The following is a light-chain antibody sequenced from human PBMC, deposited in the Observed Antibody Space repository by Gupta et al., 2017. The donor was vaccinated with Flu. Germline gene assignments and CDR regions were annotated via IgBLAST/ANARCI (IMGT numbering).Light chain of an antibody. V-gene: IGLV2-14*01. CDR3: TSSTATRTHV. J-gene: IGLJ2*01. CDR1: SIDIDHYTY. Sequence: SIDIDHYTYVPQYQQKPAQHPILLIYDGTNGPSGVSTRFPGSKSGDTTFLTISAHQADDEAEYFCTSSTATRTHVFGAGTKLTVL. CDR2: DGT.